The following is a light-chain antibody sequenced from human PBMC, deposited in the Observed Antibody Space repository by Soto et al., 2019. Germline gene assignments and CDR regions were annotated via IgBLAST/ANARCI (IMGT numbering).Light chain of an antibody. CDR2: DTS. J-gene: IGLJ3*02. CDR3: LLSYNAARV. CDR1: TGAVTSNHP. Sequence: QAVVTQEPSLTVSPGGTVTLTCGSSTGAVTSNHPPYWFQQMAGQAPRTLIYDTSNKHSWTPARFSGSLLGDKAALTLSGAQPEDEAQYYCLLSYNAARVFGGGTKLTVL. V-gene: IGLV7-46*01.